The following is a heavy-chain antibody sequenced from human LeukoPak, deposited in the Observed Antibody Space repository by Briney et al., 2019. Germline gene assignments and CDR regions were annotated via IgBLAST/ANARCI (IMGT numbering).Heavy chain of an antibody. CDR3: VKDSALNGFDI. J-gene: IGHJ3*02. D-gene: IGHD2-8*01. CDR2: ISYNGGST. V-gene: IGHV3-64D*06. Sequence: GGSLRLSCAASGFTFSNYWMSWVRQAPGKGLDYVSAISYNGGSTYYADSVRDRFTISRDNSKNTLYLQMSSLRAEDTALYYCVKDSALNGFDIWGQGTMVTVSS. CDR1: GFTFSNYW.